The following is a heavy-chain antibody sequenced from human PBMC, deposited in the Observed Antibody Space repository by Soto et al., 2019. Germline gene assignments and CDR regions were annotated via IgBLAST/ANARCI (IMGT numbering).Heavy chain of an antibody. CDR3: AVSTSSKSYYYGMDV. CDR2: INHSGST. D-gene: IGHD2-2*01. CDR1: GGSFSGYY. V-gene: IGHV4-34*01. Sequence: TSETLSLTCAVYGGSFSGYYWSWIRQPPGKGLEWIGEINHSGSTNYNPSLKSRVTISVDTSKNQFSLKLSSVTAADTAVYYCAVSTSSKSYYYGMDVWGQGTTVTVS. J-gene: IGHJ6*02.